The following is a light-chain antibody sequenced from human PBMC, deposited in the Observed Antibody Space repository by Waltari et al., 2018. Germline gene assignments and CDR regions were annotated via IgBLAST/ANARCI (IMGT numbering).Light chain of an antibody. J-gene: IGKJ5*01. V-gene: IGKV3-15*01. CDR2: GAS. Sequence: ETVMTQPATLSVSPGERVTLSCRASQSVSSKLAWYQQKRGQAPRHLIYGASTRVSDVPDRFSGSGAGTEFILTISSLRSEDLAVYFCQQYHGWPLITFGQGTRLEIK. CDR3: QQYHGWPLIT. CDR1: QSVSSK.